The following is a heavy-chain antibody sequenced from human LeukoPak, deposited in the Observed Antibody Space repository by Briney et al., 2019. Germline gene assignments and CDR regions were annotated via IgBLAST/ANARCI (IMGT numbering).Heavy chain of an antibody. CDR1: GFTFSSYG. CDR2: IWYDGSNR. V-gene: IGHV3-33*01. D-gene: IGHD3-22*01. CDR3: ARDPSWLGYFDY. Sequence: GRSLRLSCAASGFTFSSYGIHWVRQAPGKGLEWVALIWYDGSNRYYVDSVKGRFTISRDNSKETVYLQMNSLRAEDTAVYYCARDPSWLGYFDYWGQGTLVTVAS. J-gene: IGHJ4*02.